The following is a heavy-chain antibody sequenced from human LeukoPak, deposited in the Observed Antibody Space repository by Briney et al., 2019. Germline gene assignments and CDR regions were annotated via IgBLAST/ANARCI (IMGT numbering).Heavy chain of an antibody. CDR1: GGSICSYY. CDR3: ARDRKAGLFDY. J-gene: IGHJ4*02. D-gene: IGHD1-14*01. V-gene: IGHV4-59*01. Sequence: PSETLSLTCTVPGGSICSYYWSWIRQPPGKGLKWIGYIYYSESTNYNPYHKSRVTISVDTCKNQFSLKLSSVTAADTAVYYCARDRKAGLFDYWGQGTLVTVSS. CDR2: IYYSEST.